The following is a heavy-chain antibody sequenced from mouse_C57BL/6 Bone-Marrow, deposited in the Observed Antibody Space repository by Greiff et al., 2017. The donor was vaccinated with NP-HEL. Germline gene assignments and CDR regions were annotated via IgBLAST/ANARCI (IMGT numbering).Heavy chain of an antibody. V-gene: IGHV1-9*01. Sequence: QVQLKQSGAELMKPGASVKLSCKATGYTFTGYWIEWVKQRPGHGLEWIGEILPGSGSTNYNAKFKGKATFTADTSSNTAYMQLSSLTTEDSAIYYCARGGIYYYGSSHDYWGQGTTLTVSS. CDR3: ARGGIYYYGSSHDY. J-gene: IGHJ2*01. CDR2: ILPGSGST. CDR1: GYTFTGYW. D-gene: IGHD1-1*01.